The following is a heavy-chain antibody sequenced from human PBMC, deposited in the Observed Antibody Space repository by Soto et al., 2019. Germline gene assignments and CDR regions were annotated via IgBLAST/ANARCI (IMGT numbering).Heavy chain of an antibody. CDR3: GRDGTPTSYYYYGMDV. CDR2: IYYSGST. CDR1: GGSFSGYY. J-gene: IGHJ6*02. Sequence: PSETLSLTCAVYGGSFSGYYWSWIRQHPGKGLEWIGYIYYSGSTYYNPSLKSRVTISVDTSKNQFSLKLSSVTAADTAVYYCGRDGTPTSYYYYGMDVWGQGTTVTVSS. D-gene: IGHD6-13*01. V-gene: IGHV4-31*11.